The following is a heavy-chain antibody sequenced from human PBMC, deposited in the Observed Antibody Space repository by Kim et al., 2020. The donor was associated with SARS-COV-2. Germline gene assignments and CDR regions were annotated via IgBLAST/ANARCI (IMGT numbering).Heavy chain of an antibody. J-gene: IGHJ4*02. Sequence: IAQPPGKGLEWIGSIYYSGSTYYNPSLKSRVTISVDTSKNQFSLKLSSVTAADTAVYYCARHSRIVVVPAAILAWGQGTLVTVSS. CDR2: IYYSGST. CDR3: ARHSRIVVVPAAILA. D-gene: IGHD2-2*01. V-gene: IGHV4-39*01.